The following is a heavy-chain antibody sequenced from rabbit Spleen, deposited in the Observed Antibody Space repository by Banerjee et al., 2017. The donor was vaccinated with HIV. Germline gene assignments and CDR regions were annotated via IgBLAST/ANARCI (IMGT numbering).Heavy chain of an antibody. J-gene: IGHJ6*01. CDR1: GFSFSSSDY. CDR3: ARDTGSSFSTYGMDL. Sequence: QSLEESGGGLVQPEGSLALTCKASGFSFSSSDYICWVRQAPGKGLEWISCIAGSSSGFTYSATWAKGRFTISKTSSTTVTLQMTGLTVADTATYFCARDTGSSFSTYGMDLWGQGTPVTVS. V-gene: IGHV1S40*01. CDR2: IAGSSSGFT. D-gene: IGHD8-1*01.